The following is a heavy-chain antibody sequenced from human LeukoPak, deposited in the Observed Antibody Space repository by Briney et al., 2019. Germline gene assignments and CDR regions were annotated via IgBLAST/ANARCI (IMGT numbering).Heavy chain of an antibody. CDR3: ARTDRDTVVVPAAPRDYYYMAV. V-gene: IGHV4-59*01. CDR2: IYYSGST. Sequence: SETLSLTCTVSGGSISSYYWSWIRQPPGKGLEWIGYIYYSGSTNYNPSLKSRVTISVETSKNEFSLKLRSVTAADTAVYYCARTDRDTVVVPAAPRDYYYMAVWGKRTTVTLS. J-gene: IGHJ6*03. CDR1: GGSISSYY. D-gene: IGHD2-2*01.